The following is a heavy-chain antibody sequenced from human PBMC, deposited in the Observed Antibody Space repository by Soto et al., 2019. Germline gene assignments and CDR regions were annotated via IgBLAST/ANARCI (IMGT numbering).Heavy chain of an antibody. V-gene: IGHV3-21*01. D-gene: IGHD1-26*01. J-gene: IGHJ4*02. CDR3: ARVAVGNTYRFDY. CDR1: GFTFSDYS. CDR2: ISSTSAYI. Sequence: EVQLVESGGGLVKPGGSLRLSCSASGFTFSDYSFKWVRQAPGKGLEWVSSISSTSAYIFYADSLKGRFTISRDNAKNSVYLQMNGLRAEDTAVYYCARVAVGNTYRFDYWGQGTLVIVSS.